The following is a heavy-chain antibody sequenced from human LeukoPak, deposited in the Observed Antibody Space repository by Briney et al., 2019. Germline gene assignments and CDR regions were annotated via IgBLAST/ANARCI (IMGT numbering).Heavy chain of an antibody. J-gene: IGHJ3*02. D-gene: IGHD5-18*01. CDR2: INHSGST. V-gene: IGHV4-34*01. CDR3: ARGGYMGAFDI. Sequence: PSETLSLTCAVYGGSFSGYYWSWIRQPPGKGLEWIGEINHSGSTNYNPSLKSRVTISVDTSKNQFSLKLSSVTAADTAVYYCARGGYMGAFDIWGQGTMVTVSS. CDR1: GGSFSGYY.